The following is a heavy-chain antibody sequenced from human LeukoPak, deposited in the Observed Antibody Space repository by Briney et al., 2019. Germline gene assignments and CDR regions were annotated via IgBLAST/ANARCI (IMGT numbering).Heavy chain of an antibody. CDR3: ARDEIGGSNWFDP. J-gene: IGHJ5*02. D-gene: IGHD3-10*01. Sequence: ASVKVSCKASGYTFTGYYMHWVRQAPGQGLEWMGWINPNTGDTNFTQKFQGRVTMTRDKSITTAYMDLSWLKSDDTAVYYCARDEIGGSNWFDPWGQGTLVTVSS. CDR2: INPNTGDT. CDR1: GYTFTGYY. V-gene: IGHV1-2*02.